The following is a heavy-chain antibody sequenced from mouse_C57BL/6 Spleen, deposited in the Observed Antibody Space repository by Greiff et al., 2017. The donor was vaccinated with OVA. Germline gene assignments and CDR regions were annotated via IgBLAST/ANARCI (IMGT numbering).Heavy chain of an antibody. Sequence: DVKLVESEGGLVQPGSSMKLSCTASGFTFSDYYMAWVRQVPEKGLEWVANINYDGSSTYYLDSLKSRFIISRDNAKNILYLQMSSLKSEDTATYYCARDGYSNGYAMDYWGQGTSVTVSS. V-gene: IGHV5-16*01. J-gene: IGHJ4*01. CDR2: INYDGSST. CDR3: ARDGYSNGYAMDY. CDR1: GFTFSDYY. D-gene: IGHD2-5*01.